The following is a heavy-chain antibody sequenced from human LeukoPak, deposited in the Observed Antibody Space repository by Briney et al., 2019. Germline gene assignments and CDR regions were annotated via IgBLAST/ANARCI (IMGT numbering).Heavy chain of an antibody. V-gene: IGHV1-69*13. J-gene: IGHJ6*02. Sequence: GASVKVSCKASGGTFSSYAISWVRQAPGQGLEWMGGIIPIFGTANYAQKFQGRVTITADESTSTAYMELSSLRSEDTAVYYCAGGYCSGGSRRRYYYGMDVWGQGTTVTVSS. CDR1: GGTFSSYA. D-gene: IGHD2-15*01. CDR2: IIPIFGTA. CDR3: AGGYCSGGSRRRYYYGMDV.